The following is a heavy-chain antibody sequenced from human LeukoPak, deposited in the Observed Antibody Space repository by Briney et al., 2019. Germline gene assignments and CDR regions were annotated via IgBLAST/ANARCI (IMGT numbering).Heavy chain of an antibody. V-gene: IGHV3-23*01. D-gene: IGHD4-17*01. CDR3: AKNKCGDYGEY. Sequence: PGGSLRLSCAASGFTFSSYAMSWVRQAPGKGLEWVSAISGSGTTYYADSVKGRFTISRDNSKNTLYLQMNSLRAEDTAVYYCAKNKCGDYGEYWGQGTLVTVSS. CDR2: ISGSGTT. J-gene: IGHJ4*02. CDR1: GFTFSSYA.